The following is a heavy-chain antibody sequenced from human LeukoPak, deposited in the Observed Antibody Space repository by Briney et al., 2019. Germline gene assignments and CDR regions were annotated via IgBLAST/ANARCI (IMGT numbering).Heavy chain of an antibody. Sequence: GGSLRLSCVASGFTFSSYNMNWVRQAPGRGLEWVSYISSSGTIYYADSVKGRFTISRDNAKNSLYLQMNSLRAEDTAVYYCARGTYSSSWYTFRFYYYYMDVWGKGTTVTVSS. D-gene: IGHD6-13*01. CDR2: ISSSGTI. CDR3: ARGTYSSSWYTFRFYYYYMDV. CDR1: GFTFSSYN. J-gene: IGHJ6*03. V-gene: IGHV3-48*04.